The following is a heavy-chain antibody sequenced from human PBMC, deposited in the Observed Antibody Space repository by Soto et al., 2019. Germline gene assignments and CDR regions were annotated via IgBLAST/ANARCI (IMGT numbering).Heavy chain of an antibody. CDR3: AEDEGDSLYYYYMDV. Sequence: EVQLLESGGGLVQPGGSLRLSCAASGFTFSSYAMSWVRQAPGKGLEWVSAISGSGGSTYYADSVKGRFTISRDNYKNTMYLQMNSLNAEDTAVYYCAEDEGDSLYYYYMDVWVKGTTVTFSS. J-gene: IGHJ6*03. V-gene: IGHV3-23*01. CDR2: ISGSGGST. D-gene: IGHD2-21*02. CDR1: GFTFSSYA.